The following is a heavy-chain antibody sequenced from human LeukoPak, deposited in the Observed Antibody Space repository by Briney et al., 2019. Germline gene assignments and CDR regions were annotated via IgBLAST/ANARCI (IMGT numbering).Heavy chain of an antibody. CDR3: VGGAPNWGFDY. J-gene: IGHJ4*02. D-gene: IGHD7-27*01. V-gene: IGHV1-8*01. CDR1: GYTFTSYD. Sequence: ASVKVSCTASGYTFTSYDINWVRPATGHGFEWMGWMSPKSGNTGYAQNFQGRVTMTRDTSISTAYMELSSLRSEDTAVYYCVGGAPNWGFDYWGQGTLVTVSS. CDR2: MSPKSGNT.